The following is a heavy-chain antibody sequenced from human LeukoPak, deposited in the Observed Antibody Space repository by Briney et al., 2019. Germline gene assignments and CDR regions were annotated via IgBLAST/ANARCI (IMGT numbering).Heavy chain of an antibody. CDR3: ARGRGCSGGSCYSALRRASSWFDP. CDR1: GGTFSSYA. J-gene: IGHJ5*02. Sequence: SVKVSCKASGGTFSSYAISWVRQAPGQGLEWMGRVIPILGIANYAQKFQGRVTITADKSTSTAYMELSSLRSEDTAVYYCARGRGCSGGSCYSALRRASSWFDPWGQGTLVTVSS. D-gene: IGHD2-15*01. CDR2: VIPILGIA. V-gene: IGHV1-69*04.